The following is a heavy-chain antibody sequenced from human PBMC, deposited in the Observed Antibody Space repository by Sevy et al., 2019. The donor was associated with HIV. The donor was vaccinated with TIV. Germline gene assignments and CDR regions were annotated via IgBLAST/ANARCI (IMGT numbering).Heavy chain of an antibody. D-gene: IGHD3-22*01. Sequence: ASVKVSCKASGGTFSSYAISWVRQAPGQGLEWMGGIIPIFGTANYAQKFQGRVTITADKSTSTGYMELSSLRSEATAVYDCARAPYYYDSSATFGGAFDIWGQGTMVTVSS. CDR2: IIPIFGTA. J-gene: IGHJ3*02. V-gene: IGHV1-69*06. CDR3: ARAPYYYDSSATFGGAFDI. CDR1: GGTFSSYA.